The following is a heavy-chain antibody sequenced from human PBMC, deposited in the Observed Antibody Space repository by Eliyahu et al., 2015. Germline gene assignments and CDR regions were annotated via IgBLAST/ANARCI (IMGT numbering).Heavy chain of an antibody. CDR1: GCPISRSXYY. CDR3: ATPYCSSTSCIGRGSGSPRIYGMDV. CDR2: IYYRGST. Sequence: QLQLQESGPGLVKPSETLSLPCTVSGCPISRSXYYXGXXPATPGKGGXWIGSIYYRGSTYYNPSLKSRVTISVDTSKNQFSLKLSSVTAADTAVYYCATPYCSSTSCIGRGSGSPRIYGMDVWGQGTTVTVSS. J-gene: IGHJ6*02. V-gene: IGHV4-39*07. D-gene: IGHD2-2*01.